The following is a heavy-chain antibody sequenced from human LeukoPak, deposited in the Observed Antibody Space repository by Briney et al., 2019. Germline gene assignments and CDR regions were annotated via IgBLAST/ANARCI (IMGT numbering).Heavy chain of an antibody. V-gene: IGHV4-34*01. Sequence: SETLSLTCAVYGGSFSGYYWSWIRQPPGKGLEWIGEINHSGSTNYNPSLKSRVTISVDTSKNQFSLKLSSVTAADTAVYYCARAGSGRGIYYYYYYMDVWGKGTTVTVSS. CDR1: GGSFSGYY. CDR3: ARAGSGRGIYYYYYYMDV. D-gene: IGHD3-10*01. CDR2: INHSGST. J-gene: IGHJ6*03.